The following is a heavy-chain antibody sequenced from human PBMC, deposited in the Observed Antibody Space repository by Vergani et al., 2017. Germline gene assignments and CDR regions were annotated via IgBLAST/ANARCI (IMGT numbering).Heavy chain of an antibody. V-gene: IGHV3-9*01. Sequence: EVQLVESGGGLVQPGRSLRLSCAASGFTFDDYAMHWVRQAPGKGLEWVSGISWNSGSIGYADSVKGRFTISRDNAKNSLYLQMNSLRAEDTALYYCARDEERWLQTNWYFDLWGRGTLVTVSS. CDR2: ISWNSGSI. D-gene: IGHD5-24*01. J-gene: IGHJ2*01. CDR1: GFTFDDYA. CDR3: ARDEERWLQTNWYFDL.